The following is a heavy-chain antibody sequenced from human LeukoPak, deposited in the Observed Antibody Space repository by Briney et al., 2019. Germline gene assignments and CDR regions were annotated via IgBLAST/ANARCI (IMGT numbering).Heavy chain of an antibody. J-gene: IGHJ4*02. D-gene: IGHD6-13*01. V-gene: IGHV3-11*04. CDR3: ARDGQQQLVPSYY. CDR2: ISSSGSTI. Sequence: SGGSLRLSCAASGFTFSDYYMSWIRQAPGKGLEWVSYISSSGSTIYYADSVKGRFTISRDNAKNSLYLQMNSLRAEDTAVYYCARDGQQQLVPSYYWGQGTLVTVSS. CDR1: GFTFSDYY.